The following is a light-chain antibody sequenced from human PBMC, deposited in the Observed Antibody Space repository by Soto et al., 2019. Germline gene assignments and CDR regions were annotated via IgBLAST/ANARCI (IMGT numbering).Light chain of an antibody. CDR3: QVWDSSSDHVL. CDR2: YDT. Sequence: SYELTQPPSVSVAPGKTASISCGGHNIGSKSVHWYQQKPGQAPVLVIYYDTDRPSGIPERFSGSHSGNTATLTISRVEAGDEADYYCQVWDSSSDHVLFGGGTKVTVL. V-gene: IGLV3-21*04. J-gene: IGLJ2*01. CDR1: NIGSKS.